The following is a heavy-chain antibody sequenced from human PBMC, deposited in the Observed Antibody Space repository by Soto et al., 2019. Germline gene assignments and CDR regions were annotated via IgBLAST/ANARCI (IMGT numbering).Heavy chain of an antibody. CDR2: ISGSGGTT. V-gene: IGHV3-23*01. CDR1: GFTFSSYA. D-gene: IGHD6-25*01. J-gene: IGHJ1*01. Sequence: EVQLLESGGGLVQPGRSLRLSCAASGFTFSSYAMSWVRQAPGKGLEWVSAISGSGGTTYYAASVKGRFTISRDNSKNTMFLQMNSLRAEDTAVYYWAKFFVETGGSSGWPWTFHYWGQGTLVTGSS. CDR3: AKFFVETGGSSGWPWTFHY.